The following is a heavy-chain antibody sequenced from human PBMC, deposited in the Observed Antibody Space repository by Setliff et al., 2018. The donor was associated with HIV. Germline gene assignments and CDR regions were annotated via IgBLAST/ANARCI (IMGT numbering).Heavy chain of an antibody. D-gene: IGHD2-15*01. J-gene: IGHJ4*02. CDR2: INPNSGDT. CDR3: ARGAVDDDYFEY. Sequence: ASVKVSCKVSGYTLTELSMHWVRQAPGKGLEWMGWINPNSGDTNYAQKFQGRVSMTRDTSIFTAYMELSRLRSDDTAVYYCARGAVDDDYFEYWGQGTLVTVSS. CDR1: GYTLTELS. V-gene: IGHV1-2*02.